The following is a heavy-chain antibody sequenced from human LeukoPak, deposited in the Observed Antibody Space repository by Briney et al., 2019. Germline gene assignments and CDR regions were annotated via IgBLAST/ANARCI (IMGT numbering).Heavy chain of an antibody. CDR1: GYTFTSYG. D-gene: IGHD7-27*01. Sequence: ASVKVSCKASGYTFTSYGFSWVRQAPGQGLEWMGWISAYNGDTNYTQKFQGRVTITADESTSTAYMEMSSLRSEDTAVYYCARVDQHGPWGHDAFDIWGQGTMVTVPS. CDR3: ARVDQHGPWGHDAFDI. V-gene: IGHV1-18*01. J-gene: IGHJ3*02. CDR2: ISAYNGDT.